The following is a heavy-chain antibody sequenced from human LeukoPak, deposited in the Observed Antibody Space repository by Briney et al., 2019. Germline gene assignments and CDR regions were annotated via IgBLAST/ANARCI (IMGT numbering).Heavy chain of an antibody. V-gene: IGHV1-46*01. Sequence: ASVKVSCKSSGYTFTSYYMHWVRQAPGQGLEWMGLINPSGGSTSYAQKFQGRVTMTRDTSTSTVYMELSSLRSEDTAVYYCAKARADCSGGSCYSDYWGQGTLVTVSS. CDR3: AKARADCSGGSCYSDY. CDR1: GYTFTSYY. CDR2: INPSGGST. D-gene: IGHD2-15*01. J-gene: IGHJ4*02.